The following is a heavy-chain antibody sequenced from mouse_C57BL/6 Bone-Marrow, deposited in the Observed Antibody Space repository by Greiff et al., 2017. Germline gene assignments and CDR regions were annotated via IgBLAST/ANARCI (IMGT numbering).Heavy chain of an antibody. D-gene: IGHD2-4*01. J-gene: IGHJ3*01. Sequence: QVQLKESGAELVKPGASVKISCKASGYAFSSYWMNWVKQRPGKGLEWIGQIYPGDGDTNYNGKFKGKATLTADKSSSTAYMQLSSLTSEDSAVYFCARIYYDYDEGFAYWGQGTLVTVSA. CDR1: GYAFSSYW. CDR3: ARIYYDYDEGFAY. CDR2: IYPGDGDT. V-gene: IGHV1-80*01.